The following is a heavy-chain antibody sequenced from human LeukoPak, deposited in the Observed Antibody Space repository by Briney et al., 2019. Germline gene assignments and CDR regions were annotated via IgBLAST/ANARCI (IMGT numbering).Heavy chain of an antibody. CDR2: ISFDGSNK. CDR3: VKLFTTVTTNPKDV. CDR1: GFTFSTYG. D-gene: IGHD4-17*01. Sequence: GRSLRLSCAASGFTFSTYGMHWVRQAPGKGLEWVAVISFDGSNKYYADSVKGRFTISRDNSKKTLYLQMNSLRAEDTAVYYCVKLFTTVTTNPKDVWGRGTTVTVSS. V-gene: IGHV3-30*18. J-gene: IGHJ6*04.